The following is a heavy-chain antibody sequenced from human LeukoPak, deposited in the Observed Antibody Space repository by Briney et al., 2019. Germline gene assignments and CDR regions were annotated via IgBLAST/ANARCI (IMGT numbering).Heavy chain of an antibody. J-gene: IGHJ4*02. Sequence: PGGSLRLSCAASGFTFSSYAMSWVRQAPGEGLEWVSAISGSGGSTYYADSVKGRFTISRENAKNSLYLQMNSLRAGDTAVYYCAVSSGSWEFDYWGQGTLVTVSS. D-gene: IGHD1-26*01. CDR3: AVSSGSWEFDY. CDR2: ISGSGGST. CDR1: GFTFSSYA. V-gene: IGHV3-23*01.